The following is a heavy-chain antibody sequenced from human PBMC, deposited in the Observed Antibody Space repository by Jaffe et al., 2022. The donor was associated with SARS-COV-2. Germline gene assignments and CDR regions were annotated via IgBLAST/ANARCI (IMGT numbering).Heavy chain of an antibody. Sequence: EVLLVESGGGLVQPGGSLRLSCVVSGFTFSDHDMDWVRQAPGKGLEWVGRLRNRVNNYTAQYAASVKGRADISRDVSKSSLFLQINSLKTDDTAVYYCARTYSKSWYFFNYWGQGVLVTVSP. J-gene: IGHJ4*02. CDR3: ARTYSKSWYFFNY. V-gene: IGHV3-72*01. CDR1: GFTFSDHD. D-gene: IGHD6-13*01. CDR2: LRNRVNNYTA.